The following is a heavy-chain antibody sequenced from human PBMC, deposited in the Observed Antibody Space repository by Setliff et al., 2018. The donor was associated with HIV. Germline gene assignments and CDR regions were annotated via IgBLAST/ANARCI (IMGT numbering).Heavy chain of an antibody. CDR2: IDHSGST. CDR1: DDSITGNNW. J-gene: IGHJ5*02. D-gene: IGHD6-13*01. CDR3: ARLRFSSSWYVGPDL. V-gene: IGHV4-4*02. Sequence: SETLSLTCTVSDDSITGNNWWNGVRQPPGKGLEWIGEIDHSGSTDYSPSLKSRVTMSVDKSKKQFSLKLKSMAAADTAVYYCARLRFSSSWYVGPDLWGQGFQVTVSS.